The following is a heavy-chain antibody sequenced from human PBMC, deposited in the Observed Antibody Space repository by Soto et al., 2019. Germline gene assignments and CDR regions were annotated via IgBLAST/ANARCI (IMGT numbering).Heavy chain of an antibody. Sequence: GSLRLSCAASGFTFSSHDMHWVRQVTGKGVEWVSGIDSAGDAKYPASVKGRFTISREKAKNSLYLQMNSLRAEDTAMYYCTRGGIWGVSWNWFDTWGQGTLVTVSS. D-gene: IGHD3-10*01. CDR1: GFTFSSHD. CDR2: IDSAGDA. V-gene: IGHV3-13*01. J-gene: IGHJ5*02. CDR3: TRGGIWGVSWNWFDT.